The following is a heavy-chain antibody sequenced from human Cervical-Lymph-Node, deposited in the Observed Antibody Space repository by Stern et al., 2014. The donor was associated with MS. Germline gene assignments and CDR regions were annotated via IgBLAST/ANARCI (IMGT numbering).Heavy chain of an antibody. CDR3: ARDHQDTTMLFDY. J-gene: IGHJ4*02. CDR1: GFTFSSYG. D-gene: IGHD4/OR15-4a*01. Sequence: VHLVESGGGVVQPGRSLRLSCASSGFTFSSYGMHWVRQAPGKRLEWGTVISYEGIHKYYAASVRGRFTISRDNSNNTLYLQMDSLRPEDTAVYYCARDHQDTTMLFDYWGQGTLVTVS. V-gene: IGHV3-30*03. CDR2: ISYEGIHK.